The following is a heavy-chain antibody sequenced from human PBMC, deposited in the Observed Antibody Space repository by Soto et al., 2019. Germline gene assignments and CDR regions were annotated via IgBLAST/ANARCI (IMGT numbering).Heavy chain of an antibody. CDR3: AKDRGVGAAPDI. CDR2: ISGSGGST. Sequence: WSLRLSCAASGFTFSSYAMSWVRQAPGKGLEWVSAISGSGGSTYYADSVKGRFTISRDNSKNTLYLQMNSLRAEDTAVYYCAKDRGVGAAPDIWGQGTMVTVSS. D-gene: IGHD1-26*01. J-gene: IGHJ3*02. V-gene: IGHV3-23*01. CDR1: GFTFSSYA.